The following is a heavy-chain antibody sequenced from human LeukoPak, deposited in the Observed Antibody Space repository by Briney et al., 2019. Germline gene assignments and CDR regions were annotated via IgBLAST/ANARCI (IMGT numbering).Heavy chain of an antibody. CDR1: GLSFSSSG. V-gene: IGHV3-48*03. CDR3: ARSIIVGATGAFDG. CDR2: ITATGSTI. Sequence: GGSLRLSCAASGLSFSSSGMNWVRQAPGKGLEWVSYITATGSTIYYADSVKGRFTISRDNARSSLFLSMSSLRAEDTAVYYCARSIIVGATGAFDGWGQGTMVTVS. J-gene: IGHJ3*01. D-gene: IGHD1-26*01.